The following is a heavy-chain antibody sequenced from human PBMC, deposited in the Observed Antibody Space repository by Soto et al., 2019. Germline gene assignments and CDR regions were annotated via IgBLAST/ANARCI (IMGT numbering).Heavy chain of an antibody. V-gene: IGHV1-2*04. D-gene: IGHD6-13*01. CDR2: INPNSGGT. Sequence: ASVKVSCKVSGGSLKNYAISWVRQARGQGLEWMGWINPNSGGTNHAQKFQGWVTMTRDTSISTAYMELSRLRSDDTAVYYCASHANSDPLSPAAYYFGYSGHGTLFTVSS. CDR3: ASHANSDPLSPAAYYFGY. J-gene: IGHJ4*01. CDR1: GGSLKNYA.